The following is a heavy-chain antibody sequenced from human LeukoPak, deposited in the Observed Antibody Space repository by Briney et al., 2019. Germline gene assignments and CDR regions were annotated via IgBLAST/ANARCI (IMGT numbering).Heavy chain of an antibody. CDR1: GYSFSSYW. CDR3: ARQEGFDFWSGFYTGYYSGMDV. Sequence: GESLKISCQGSGYSFSSYWIAWVRQMPGRGLEWMGIIYPSDSDTRYSPSFQGQVTISADTSTSTAYLQWSSLKASDTGMYYCARQEGFDFWSGFYTGYYSGMDVWGQGTTVTVSS. D-gene: IGHD3-3*01. V-gene: IGHV5-51*01. J-gene: IGHJ6*02. CDR2: IYPSDSDT.